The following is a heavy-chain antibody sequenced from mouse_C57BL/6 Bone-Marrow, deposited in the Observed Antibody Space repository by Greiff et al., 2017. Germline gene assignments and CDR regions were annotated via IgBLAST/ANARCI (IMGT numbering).Heavy chain of an antibody. CDR3: ASRGRGAWFAY. Sequence: QVQLQQSGAELARPGASVKMSCKASGYTFTSYTMHWVKQRPGQGLEWIGYINPSSGYTKYNQKFKDKATLTADKYSSTAYMQLSSLTSEDSAVYYCASRGRGAWFAYWGQGTLVTVSA. J-gene: IGHJ3*01. V-gene: IGHV1-4*01. CDR2: INPSSGYT. CDR1: GYTFTSYT. D-gene: IGHD4-1*01.